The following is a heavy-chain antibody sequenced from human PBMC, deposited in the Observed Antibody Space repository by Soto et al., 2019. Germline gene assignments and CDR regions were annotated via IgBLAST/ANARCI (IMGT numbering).Heavy chain of an antibody. CDR3: ARCIQQDYYYGMDV. D-gene: IGHD5-18*01. Sequence: QAQLVQSGAEVKKPGASVKVSCKASGYTFYSHSISWVRQAPGQGLEWMGRISADNGNTKYAQKFRGRITMTTDTSTSTVYMELSNLRSDDTAVYYCARCIQQDYYYGMDVWGQGTTVTVSS. CDR2: ISADNGNT. V-gene: IGHV1-18*01. J-gene: IGHJ6*02. CDR1: GYTFYSHS.